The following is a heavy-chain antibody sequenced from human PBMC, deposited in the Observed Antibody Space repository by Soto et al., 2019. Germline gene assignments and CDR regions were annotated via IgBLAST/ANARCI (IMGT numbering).Heavy chain of an antibody. J-gene: IGHJ1*01. V-gene: IGHV3-48*02. CDR1: GFTCSSYS. Sequence: EVQLVESGGGLVQPGGSLSLSCAASGFTCSSYSMNWVRQAPGKGLEWVSYISSSSSTIYYADSVKGRFTISRDNAKNSLYLQMNRLRDADTAVYYCASARHVTTGPQHWGQGTLVTVSS. CDR2: ISSSSSTI. CDR3: ASARHVTTGPQH. D-gene: IGHD2-2*01.